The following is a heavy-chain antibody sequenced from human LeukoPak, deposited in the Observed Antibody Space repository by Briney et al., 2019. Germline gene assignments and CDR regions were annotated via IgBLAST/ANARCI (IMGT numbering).Heavy chain of an antibody. CDR3: AREGTRRPGSYFDY. V-gene: IGHV3-30-3*01. Sequence: GGSLRFSCAASGFTFSSYAMHWVRQAPGKGLEWVAVISYDGSNKYYADSVKGRFTISRDNSKNTLYLQMNSLRAEDTAVYYCAREGTRRPGSYFDYWGQGTLVTVSS. CDR1: GFTFSSYA. CDR2: ISYDGSNK. J-gene: IGHJ4*02. D-gene: IGHD1-1*01.